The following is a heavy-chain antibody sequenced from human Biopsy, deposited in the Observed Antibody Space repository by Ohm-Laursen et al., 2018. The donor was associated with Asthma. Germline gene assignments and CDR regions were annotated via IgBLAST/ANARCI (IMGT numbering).Heavy chain of an antibody. Sequence: VSSVKVSCKISGYSLTDLSMHWVRQAPGQGLEWMGGHDHEEGGTVNARRFQGRVTMTEDTSTDTAYMELSSLSSDDTAVYYCASDLPKDYVRYNFQFWGQGTLVTVSS. J-gene: IGHJ4*02. CDR2: HDHEEGGT. CDR3: ASDLPKDYVRYNFQF. CDR1: GYSLTDLS. V-gene: IGHV1-24*01. D-gene: IGHD4-17*01.